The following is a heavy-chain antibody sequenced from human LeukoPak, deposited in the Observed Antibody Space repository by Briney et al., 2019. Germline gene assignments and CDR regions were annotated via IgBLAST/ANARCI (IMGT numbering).Heavy chain of an antibody. Sequence: SETLSLTCAVYGGSFSGYYWSWIRQPPGKGLEWIGEINHSGSTNYNPSLKSRVTISVDTSKNQFSLKLSSVTAADTAVYYCARLKTDPDYWGQGTLVTVSS. CDR3: ARLKTDPDY. CDR1: GGSFSGYY. V-gene: IGHV4-34*01. CDR2: INHSGST. J-gene: IGHJ4*02.